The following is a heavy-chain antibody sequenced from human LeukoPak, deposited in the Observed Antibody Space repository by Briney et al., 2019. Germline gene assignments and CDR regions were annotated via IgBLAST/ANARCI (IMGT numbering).Heavy chain of an antibody. D-gene: IGHD3-22*01. CDR1: GFTFGDYA. Sequence: GGSLRLSCTASGFTFGDYAMSWFSQAPGKGLEWVANIKQDGSEKYYVDSVKGRSTISRDNAKNSLYLQMNSLRAEDTAVYYCARDLYRIVVVPNYFDYWGQGTLVTVSS. V-gene: IGHV3-7*01. CDR3: ARDLYRIVVVPNYFDY. J-gene: IGHJ4*02. CDR2: IKQDGSEK.